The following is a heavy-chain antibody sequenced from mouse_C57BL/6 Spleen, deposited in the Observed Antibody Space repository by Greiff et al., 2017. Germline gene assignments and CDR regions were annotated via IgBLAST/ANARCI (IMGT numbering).Heavy chain of an antibody. J-gene: IGHJ3*01. CDR1: GFNITDYY. Sequence: EVKLMESGAELVKPGASVKLSCTASGFNITDYYMHWVKQRTEQGLEWIGRIDPEDGETKYAPKFQGKATITADTSSNTAYLQLSSLTSEDTAVYYCARSYSNYLAWFAYWGQGTLVTVSA. D-gene: IGHD2-5*01. CDR3: ARSYSNYLAWFAY. CDR2: IDPEDGET. V-gene: IGHV14-2*01.